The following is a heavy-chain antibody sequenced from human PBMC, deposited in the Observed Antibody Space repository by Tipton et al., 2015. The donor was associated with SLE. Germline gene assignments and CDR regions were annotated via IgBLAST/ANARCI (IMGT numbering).Heavy chain of an antibody. CDR1: GYSFTSYW. Sequence: QLVQSGAEVKKPGESLKISCKGSGYSFTSYWIGWVRQMPGKGLEWMGIIYPADSDTRYSPSFQGQVTISVDRSIDTAYLQWSSLKASDTAMYYCARPTMTMVTSYSDYWGQGTLVTVSS. CDR2: IYPADSDT. V-gene: IGHV5-51*03. D-gene: IGHD4-17*01. CDR3: ARPTMTMVTSYSDY. J-gene: IGHJ4*02.